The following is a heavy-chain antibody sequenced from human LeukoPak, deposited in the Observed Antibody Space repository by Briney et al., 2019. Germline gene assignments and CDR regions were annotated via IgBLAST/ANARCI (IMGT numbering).Heavy chain of an antibody. Sequence: GGSLRLSCAASGFTFSDYGMHWVRQAPGKGLEWVAFIWYDRSNKYYADSVKGRFTISRDISKNTLYLQMNSLRAEDTAVYYCARDRGHYSLDHWGQGTLVTVSS. J-gene: IGHJ5*02. CDR1: GFTFSDYG. D-gene: IGHD3-10*01. V-gene: IGHV3-33*01. CDR3: ARDRGHYSLDH. CDR2: IWYDRSNK.